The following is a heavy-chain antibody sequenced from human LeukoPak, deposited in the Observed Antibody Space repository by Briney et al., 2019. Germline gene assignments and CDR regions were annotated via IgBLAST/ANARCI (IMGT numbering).Heavy chain of an antibody. D-gene: IGHD1-7*01. Sequence: TGGSLRLSCAASGFTFNTYGMHWVRQAPGKGLGWVAFIRYDGSDKFYADSVQGRFTVSRDNSKNTVSLQMNSLRREDAAVYYCAKGGIQPWNYYFDYWGQGTQVTVSS. V-gene: IGHV3-30*02. CDR1: GFTFNTYG. CDR2: IRYDGSDK. CDR3: AKGGIQPWNYYFDY. J-gene: IGHJ4*02.